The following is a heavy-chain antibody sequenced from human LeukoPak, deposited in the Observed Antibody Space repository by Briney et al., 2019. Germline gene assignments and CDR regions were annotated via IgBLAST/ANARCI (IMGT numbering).Heavy chain of an antibody. CDR3: ARVRSGGMDV. Sequence: SETLSLTCTVSGGSISSYFWNWIRQPPGKGLEWIGEINHSGSTSNHNPSLKSRVTMSVDTSKNQFSLKLSSVTAADTAVYYCARVRSGGMDVWGQGTTVTVSS. CDR2: INHSGST. V-gene: IGHV4-34*01. J-gene: IGHJ6*02. D-gene: IGHD3-16*02. CDR1: GGSISSYF.